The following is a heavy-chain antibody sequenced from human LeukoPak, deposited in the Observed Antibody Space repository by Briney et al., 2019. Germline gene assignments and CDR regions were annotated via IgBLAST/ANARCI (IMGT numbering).Heavy chain of an antibody. V-gene: IGHV4-4*09. CDR1: GGSFSSYY. CDR3: ARRNHLMFDY. D-gene: IGHD1-14*01. J-gene: IGHJ4*02. CDR2: IYTSGST. Sequence: SETLSLTCTVSGGSFSSYYWSWIRQPPGKGLEWIGYIYTSGSTNYNASLKSRVTISVDTSKNQLSLMLSSVTAADTGEYYCARRNHLMFDYWGEGTLVTVSS.